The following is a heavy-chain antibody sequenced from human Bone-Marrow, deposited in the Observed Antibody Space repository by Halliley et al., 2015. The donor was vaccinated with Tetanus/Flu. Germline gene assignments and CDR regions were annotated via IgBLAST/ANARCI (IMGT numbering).Heavy chain of an antibody. D-gene: IGHD1-7*01. J-gene: IGHJ4*02. V-gene: IGHV6-1*01. CDR3: ATGNYFFDY. CDR2: TYDRSNWYN. Sequence: GLEGLGRTYDRSNWYNDYAVSVKSRITVNPDTSKNQFSLQLDSVTPEDTAVYYCATGNYFFDYWGQGTLVTVSS.